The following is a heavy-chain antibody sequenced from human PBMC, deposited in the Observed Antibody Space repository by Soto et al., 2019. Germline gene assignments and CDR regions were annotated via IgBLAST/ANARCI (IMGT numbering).Heavy chain of an antibody. J-gene: IGHJ5*02. V-gene: IGHV3-66*01. Sequence: GGSLRLSCAASGFTVSSNYMSWVRQAPGKGLEWVSVIYSGGSTYYADSVKGRFTISRDNSKNTLYLQMNSLRAEDTAVYYCARGPFYYDILTGYYPGENNWFDPWGQGTLVTVSS. D-gene: IGHD3-9*01. CDR2: IYSGGST. CDR1: GFTVSSNY. CDR3: ARGPFYYDILTGYYPGENNWFDP.